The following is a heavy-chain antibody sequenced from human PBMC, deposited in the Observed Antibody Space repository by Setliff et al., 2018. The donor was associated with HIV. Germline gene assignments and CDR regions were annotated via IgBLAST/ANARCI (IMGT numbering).Heavy chain of an antibody. CDR3: ARSFNGLTFDS. D-gene: IGHD2-8*01. CDR2: IIPIFGTA. CDR1: GGTFSSYG. J-gene: IGHJ4*02. Sequence: SVKVSCKASGGTFSSYGISWVRQAPRQGLEWMGKIIPIFGTADYAQKFQGRVTMTSNTRTTTVYMELSSLRSEDTAVYFCARSFNGLTFDSWGPGTLVTVS. V-gene: IGHV1-69*05.